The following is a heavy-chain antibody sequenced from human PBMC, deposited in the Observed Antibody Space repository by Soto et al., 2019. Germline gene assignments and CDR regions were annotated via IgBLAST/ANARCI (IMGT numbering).Heavy chain of an antibody. J-gene: IGHJ4*02. V-gene: IGHV1-18*01. Sequence: GASVKVSCKASGYTFTSYGISWVRQAPGQGLEWMGWISANNGNTKYAQNFQGRVTMTTDTSTSTAYMELNSLRAEDTAVYYCARGGWSGSPWPGRARSPFDYWGQGTLVTVSS. CDR2: ISANNGNT. CDR1: GYTFTSYG. CDR3: ARGGWSGSPWPGRARSPFDY. D-gene: IGHD1-26*01.